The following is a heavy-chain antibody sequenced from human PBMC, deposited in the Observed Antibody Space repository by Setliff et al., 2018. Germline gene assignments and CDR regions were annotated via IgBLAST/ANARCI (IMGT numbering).Heavy chain of an antibody. V-gene: IGHV4-34*08. D-gene: IGHD5-12*01. CDR3: AAVVATSLNYVDN. Sequence: PSETLSLTCAAYGGTFSGYYWSWIRQHPGKGLEWIGYIYYSGSTSYYNPSLKSRVTMSVDTSKRQFSLKLSSVTAAATAVYYCAAVVATSLNYVDNWGQGTLVTVSS. J-gene: IGHJ4*02. CDR2: IYYSGSTS. CDR1: GGTFSGYY.